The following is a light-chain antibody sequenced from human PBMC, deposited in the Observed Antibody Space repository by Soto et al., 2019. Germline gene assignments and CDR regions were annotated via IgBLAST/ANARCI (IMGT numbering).Light chain of an antibody. CDR3: QQYGNSLFT. J-gene: IGKJ3*01. CDR1: QSVTNNY. CDR2: GAS. V-gene: IGKV3-20*01. Sequence: EIVLTQSPGTLSLSPGERATLSCRASQSVTNNYLAWFQQKPGQAPRLLIYGASTRATGIPVRFSGSGSGTDFTLTISRLEPEDFAVYYCQQYGNSLFTFGPGTKVDV.